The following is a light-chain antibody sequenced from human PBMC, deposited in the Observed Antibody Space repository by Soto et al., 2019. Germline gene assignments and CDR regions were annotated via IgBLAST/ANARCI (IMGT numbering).Light chain of an antibody. Sequence: QSALTQPPSAAGCPGQSVTISCTWTSSDVGAYDYVSWYQQHPGKAPKLMIYEINKRPSGVPDRFSGSKSGNTASLTVSGLQAEDEADYYCSSFAGSNNFPYVFGTGTKVTVL. CDR3: SSFAGSNNFPYV. V-gene: IGLV2-8*01. CDR1: SSDVGAYDY. CDR2: EIN. J-gene: IGLJ1*01.